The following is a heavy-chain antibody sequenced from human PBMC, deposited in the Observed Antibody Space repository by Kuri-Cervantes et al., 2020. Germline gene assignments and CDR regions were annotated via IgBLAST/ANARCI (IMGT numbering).Heavy chain of an antibody. J-gene: IGHJ6*03. D-gene: IGHD2-15*01. CDR2: IDSPNPGT. CDR3: ARVPGSLSPLYYMDV. Sequence: GGSLRLSCAASGISFSTTVMSWGRQTPGKALEWVSTIDSPNPGTYYADSAKGRFTISRDNAKNSLYLQLNSLRAEDTAVYYCARVPGSLSPLYYMDVWGKGTTVTVSS. CDR1: GISFSTTV. V-gene: IGHV3-21*06.